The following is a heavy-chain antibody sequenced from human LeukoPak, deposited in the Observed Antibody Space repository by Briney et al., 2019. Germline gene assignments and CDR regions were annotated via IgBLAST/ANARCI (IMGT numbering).Heavy chain of an antibody. Sequence: SETLSLTCTVSGGSISSYYWSWIRQPPGKGLEWIGYIYYSGSTNYNPSLKSRVTISVDTSKNQFSLKLSSVTAADTAVYYCARRLPPYYYMDVWGKGTTVTVSS. J-gene: IGHJ6*03. CDR1: GGSISSYY. V-gene: IGHV4-59*01. CDR2: IYYSGST. CDR3: ARRLPPYYYMDV.